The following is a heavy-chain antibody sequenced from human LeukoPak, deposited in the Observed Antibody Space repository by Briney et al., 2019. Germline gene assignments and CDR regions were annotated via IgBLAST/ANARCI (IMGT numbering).Heavy chain of an antibody. V-gene: IGHV3-33*01. CDR3: ARGSEAAAGAFDY. Sequence: GGSPRLSCAASGFTFRSYGMHWVRQAPGKGLEWAAIVWYDGNNKYYADSVKGRFTVSRDNSKDTVSLQLNSLRAEDTAVYYCARGSEAAAGAFDYWGQGALVTVPS. J-gene: IGHJ4*02. CDR1: GFTFRSYG. CDR2: VWYDGNNK. D-gene: IGHD6-13*01.